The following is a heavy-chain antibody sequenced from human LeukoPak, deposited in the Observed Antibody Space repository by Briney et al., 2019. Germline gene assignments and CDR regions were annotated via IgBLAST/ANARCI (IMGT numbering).Heavy chain of an antibody. CDR1: GGSISSYY. CDR3: ARMFRTVWELPYF. CDR2: FFHSGST. J-gene: IGHJ4*02. D-gene: IGHD1-26*01. Sequence: SETLSLTCTVSGGSISSYYWGWIRQPPGKGLEWIGSFFHSGSTFYNPSLKSRLSISVDTSKNQFSLKVSSVTAADTAVYYCARMFRTVWELPYFWGQGTLVTVSS. V-gene: IGHV4-59*08.